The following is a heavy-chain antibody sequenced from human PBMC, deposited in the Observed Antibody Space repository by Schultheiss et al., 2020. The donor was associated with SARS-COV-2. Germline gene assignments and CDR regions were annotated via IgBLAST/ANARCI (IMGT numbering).Heavy chain of an antibody. J-gene: IGHJ4*02. Sequence: SETLSLTCTVSGGSISSYYWSWIRQPAGKGLEWIGEINHSGSTNYNPSLKSRVTISVDTSKNQFSLKLSSVTAADTAVYYCASETHSSGTRETFDYWGQGTLVTVSS. V-gene: IGHV4-34*01. CDR3: ASETHSSGTRETFDY. CDR1: GGSISSYY. CDR2: INHSGST. D-gene: IGHD6-25*01.